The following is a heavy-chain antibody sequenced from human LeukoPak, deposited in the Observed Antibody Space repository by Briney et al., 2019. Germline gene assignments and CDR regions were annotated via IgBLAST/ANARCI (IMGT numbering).Heavy chain of an antibody. V-gene: IGHV3-11*04. Sequence: GGSLRLSCAASGFTFSDYYMNWIRQAPGRGLEWVSYISSGASTIYYADSVKGRFTISRDNAKNSLYLQMNSLRAEDTAVYYCARDRYYDSSGYYYGMDVWGQGTTVTVSS. CDR3: ARDRYYDSSGYYYGMDV. D-gene: IGHD3-22*01. J-gene: IGHJ6*02. CDR1: GFTFSDYY. CDR2: ISSGASTI.